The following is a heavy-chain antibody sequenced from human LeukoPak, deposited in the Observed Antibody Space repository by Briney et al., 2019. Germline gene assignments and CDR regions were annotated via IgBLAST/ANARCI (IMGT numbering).Heavy chain of an antibody. Sequence: ASVKVSCKASGYTFTSYDINWVRQATGQGLEWMGWMNPNSGNIGYAQKFQGRVTITRNTSISTAYMELSSLRSEDTAVYYCARGGDCSSTSCYRWDYWGQGTLVTVSS. CDR3: ARGGDCSSTSCYRWDY. CDR1: GYTFTSYD. CDR2: MNPNSGNI. D-gene: IGHD2-2*02. J-gene: IGHJ4*02. V-gene: IGHV1-8*03.